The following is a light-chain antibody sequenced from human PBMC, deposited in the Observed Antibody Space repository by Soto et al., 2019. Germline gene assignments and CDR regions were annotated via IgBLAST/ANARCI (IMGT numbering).Light chain of an antibody. CDR2: DVS. CDR1: SSDVGGYDF. CDR3: SSYRDSSTPDVV. J-gene: IGLJ2*01. V-gene: IGLV2-14*01. Sequence: QSALTQPASVSGSPGQSITISCTGTSSDVGGYDFVSWYQQNPGKAPKLIIYDVSNRPSGVSNRFSGSKSGNTASLNISGLQAEDEADYYCSSYRDSSTPDVVFGGGTKLTVL.